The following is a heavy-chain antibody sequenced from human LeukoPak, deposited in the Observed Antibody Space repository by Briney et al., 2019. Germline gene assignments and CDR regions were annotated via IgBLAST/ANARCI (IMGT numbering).Heavy chain of an antibody. CDR3: AKLGADRALRYSDWSIWE. CDR1: GFIFRSYG. CDR2: ISGNGNSI. D-gene: IGHD3-9*01. Sequence: PGGSLRLSCAASGFIFRSYGMSWVRQAPGKGLKWVSGISGNGNSIYYADSVKGLFTISRDNSKNTLYLQMNSLKAEHAAVYYCAKLGADRALRYSDWSIWEWGQGTLVTVSS. J-gene: IGHJ4*02. V-gene: IGHV3-23*01.